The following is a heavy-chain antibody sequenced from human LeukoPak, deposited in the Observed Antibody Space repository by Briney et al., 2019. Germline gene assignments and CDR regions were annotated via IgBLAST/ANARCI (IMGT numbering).Heavy chain of an antibody. Sequence: GGSLRLSCAASGFTVSSNYMSWVRQAPGKGLDWVSVIYSGGSTYYADSVKGRFTISRDNSKNTLYPQMNSLRAEDTAVYYCARGNYDFWSGYLKSYYFDYWGQGTLVAVSS. V-gene: IGHV3-53*01. D-gene: IGHD3-3*01. CDR2: IYSGGST. J-gene: IGHJ4*02. CDR3: ARGNYDFWSGYLKSYYFDY. CDR1: GFTVSSNY.